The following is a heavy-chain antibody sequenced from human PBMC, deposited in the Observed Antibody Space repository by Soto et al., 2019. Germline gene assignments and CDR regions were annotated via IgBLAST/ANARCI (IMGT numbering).Heavy chain of an antibody. CDR1: GFTFSSYW. CDR2: IKQDGSEK. CDR3: ARSIVVVPADNLPYAFDI. Sequence: GGSLRLSCAASGFTFSSYWMSWVRQAPGKGLEWVATIKQDGSEKYYVDSVKGRLTISRDNAKNSLYLQMNSLRAEDTAVYYCARSIVVVPADNLPYAFDIWGQGTMVTVSS. V-gene: IGHV3-7*01. D-gene: IGHD2-2*01. J-gene: IGHJ3*02.